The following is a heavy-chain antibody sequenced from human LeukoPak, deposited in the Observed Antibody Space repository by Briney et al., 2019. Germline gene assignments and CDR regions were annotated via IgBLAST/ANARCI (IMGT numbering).Heavy chain of an antibody. J-gene: IGHJ4*02. Sequence: SETLSLTCTVSGVSISSYYWSWIRQPPGKGLEWIGYIYYSGSTNYNPSLKSRVTISVDTSKNQFSLKLSSVTAADTAVYYCARTLAYYYDSSGYNVLFDYWGQGTLVTVSS. CDR3: ARTLAYYYDSSGYNVLFDY. CDR1: GVSISSYY. D-gene: IGHD3-22*01. CDR2: IYYSGST. V-gene: IGHV4-59*08.